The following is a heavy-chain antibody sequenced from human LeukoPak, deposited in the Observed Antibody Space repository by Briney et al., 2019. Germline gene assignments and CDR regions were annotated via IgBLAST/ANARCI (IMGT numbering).Heavy chain of an antibody. CDR3: AKERGYCSSTSCHVFDY. CDR2: ISSSSSYI. J-gene: IGHJ4*02. CDR1: GFTFSSYS. V-gene: IGHV3-21*01. D-gene: IGHD2-2*01. Sequence: GGSLRPSCAASGFTFSSYSMNWVRQAPGKGLEWVSSISSSSSYISYAESVKGRFTISRDNAKNSLYLQMNSLRAEDTAVYYCAKERGYCSSTSCHVFDYWGQGTLVTVSS.